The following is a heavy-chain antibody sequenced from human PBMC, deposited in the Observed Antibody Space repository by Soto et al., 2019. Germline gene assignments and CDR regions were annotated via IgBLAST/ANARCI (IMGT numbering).Heavy chain of an antibody. D-gene: IGHD2-15*01. CDR2: IYYSGST. J-gene: IGHJ4*02. CDR3: ARHTPAISISDH. CDR1: GGSIISSSYY. V-gene: IGHV4-39*01. Sequence: SETLSLTCTVSGGSIISSSYYWGWIRQPPGKGLEWIGSIYYSGSTYYNPSLKSRVTISVDTSKNQFSLKLSSVTAADTAVYYCARHTPAISISDHWGQGTLVTVSS.